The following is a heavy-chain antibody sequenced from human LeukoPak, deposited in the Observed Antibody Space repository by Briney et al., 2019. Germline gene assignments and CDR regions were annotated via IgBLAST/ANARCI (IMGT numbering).Heavy chain of an antibody. CDR2: INTDGSST. Sequence: GGSLRLSCAASGFTFSSYRMHWVRQAPGKGLVWVSRINTDGSSTSYADSVKGRFTISRDNAKNTLYLQMNSLRAEDTAVYYCARRTYYYYYMDVWGKGTTVTVSS. J-gene: IGHJ6*03. V-gene: IGHV3-74*01. D-gene: IGHD3/OR15-3a*01. CDR1: GFTFSSYR. CDR3: ARRTYYYYYMDV.